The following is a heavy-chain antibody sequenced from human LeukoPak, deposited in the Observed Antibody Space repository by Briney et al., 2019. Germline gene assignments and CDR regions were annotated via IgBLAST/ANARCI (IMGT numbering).Heavy chain of an antibody. J-gene: IGHJ6*03. CDR2: TIPISGTP. CDR1: GGTFRNYV. CDR3: ARGGETAEVTIFGVGYMDV. D-gene: IGHD3-3*01. Sequence: GASVKVSCKPSGGTFRNYVVRWVRQAPGQGLEWMGGTIPISGTPKYAQKFQGRITITTDESTSTAYLELSSLTSEDTAVYYCARGGETAEVTIFGVGYMDVWGKGTAVIVSS. V-gene: IGHV1-69*05.